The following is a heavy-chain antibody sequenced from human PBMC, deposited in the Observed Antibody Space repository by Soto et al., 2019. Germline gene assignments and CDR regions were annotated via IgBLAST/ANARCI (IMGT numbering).Heavy chain of an antibody. Sequence: EVHLLESGGGLVQPGGSLRLSCAASGFAFSDYAMTWVRQAPGKGLEWVSDISDGDGATHYADSVKGRFTISRDDSKNTLYLQMDSLSAEDAAVYYCAKVRTFFDFWGQGTLVTVSS. V-gene: IGHV3-23*01. D-gene: IGHD3-16*01. CDR3: AKVRTFFDF. CDR2: ISDGDGAT. CDR1: GFAFSDYA. J-gene: IGHJ4*02.